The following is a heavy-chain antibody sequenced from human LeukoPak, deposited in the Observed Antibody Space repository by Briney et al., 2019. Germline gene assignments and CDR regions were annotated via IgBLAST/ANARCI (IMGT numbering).Heavy chain of an antibody. J-gene: IGHJ4*02. D-gene: IGHD6-13*01. CDR3: ARVGQQLVLLPFLDY. V-gene: IGHV1-69*19. CDR2: IIPIFGTA. Sequence: GASVKVSCKASGGTFSSYAISWVRQAPGQGLEWMGGIIPIFGTANYAQKFQGRVTITVDESTSTAYMELSSLRSEDTAVYYCARVGQQLVLLPFLDYWGQGTLVTVSS. CDR1: GGTFSSYA.